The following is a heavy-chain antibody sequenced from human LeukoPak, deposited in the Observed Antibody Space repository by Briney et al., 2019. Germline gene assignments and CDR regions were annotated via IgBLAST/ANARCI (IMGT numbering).Heavy chain of an antibody. J-gene: IGHJ4*02. V-gene: IGHV4-39*07. Sequence: KPSETLSLTCTVSGGSISSSSYYWGWIRQPPGKGLEWIGEINHSGSTNYNPSLKSRVTISVDTSKNQFSLKLSSVTAADTAVYYCARGPGRIAALDYWGQGTLVTVSS. CDR1: GGSISSSSYY. D-gene: IGHD6-6*01. CDR3: ARGPGRIAALDY. CDR2: INHSGST.